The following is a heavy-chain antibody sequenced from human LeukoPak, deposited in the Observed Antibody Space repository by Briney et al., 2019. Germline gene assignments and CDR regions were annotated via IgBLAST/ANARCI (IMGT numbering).Heavy chain of an antibody. Sequence: PSETLSLTCAVYGGSFSGYYWSWIRQPPGKGLEWIGEINHRGSTNYNPSLKRRVTISVDTSKNQFSLKLSYVPAADTAVYYCARGLWFGELSDYYGMDVWGQGTTVTVSS. V-gene: IGHV4-34*01. J-gene: IGHJ6*02. CDR1: GGSFSGYY. CDR3: ARGLWFGELSDYYGMDV. D-gene: IGHD3-10*01. CDR2: INHRGST.